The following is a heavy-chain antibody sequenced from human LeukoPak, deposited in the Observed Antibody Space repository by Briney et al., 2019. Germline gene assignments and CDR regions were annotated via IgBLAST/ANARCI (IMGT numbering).Heavy chain of an antibody. D-gene: IGHD6-13*01. V-gene: IGHV4-28*05. J-gene: IGHJ5*02. Sequence: SETLSLTCAVSGYSISSSNWWGWIRQPPGKGLEWIGYIYYSGSIYYNPSLKSRVTMSVDTSKDQFSLKLSSVTAVDTAVYYCARTSIAAAGFGWFDPWGREPWSPSPQ. CDR3: ARTSIAAAGFGWFDP. CDR2: IYYSGSI. CDR1: GYSISSSNW.